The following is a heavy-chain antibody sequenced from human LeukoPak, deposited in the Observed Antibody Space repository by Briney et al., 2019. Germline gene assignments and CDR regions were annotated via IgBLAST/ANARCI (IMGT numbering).Heavy chain of an antibody. CDR3: AKGSYYDSSGSFYFDY. D-gene: IGHD3-22*01. J-gene: IGHJ4*02. CDR1: GCTFSSYA. Sequence: GGSLRLSCAASGCTFSSYAMSWVRQAPGKGLEWVSGISGSGDNTYYADSVKGRFTISRDNSKNTLYVQVNSLGTEDTAAYYCAKGSYYDSSGSFYFDYWGQGTLVTVSS. V-gene: IGHV3-23*01. CDR2: ISGSGDNT.